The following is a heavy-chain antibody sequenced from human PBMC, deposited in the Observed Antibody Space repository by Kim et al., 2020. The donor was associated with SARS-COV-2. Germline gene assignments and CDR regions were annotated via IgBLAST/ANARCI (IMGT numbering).Heavy chain of an antibody. D-gene: IGHD2-8*01. Sequence: APRKGRFTSSRDDSKTTLYLQVNSLKTEQTAVYYCATSNGDGYGNGYFNYWGQGTLVTVSS. CDR3: ATSNGDGYGNGYFNY. V-gene: IGHV3-15*01. J-gene: IGHJ4*02.